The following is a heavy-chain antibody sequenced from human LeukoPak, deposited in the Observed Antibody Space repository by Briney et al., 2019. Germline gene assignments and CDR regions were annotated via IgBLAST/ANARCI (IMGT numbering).Heavy chain of an antibody. D-gene: IGHD3-9*01. Sequence: GGSLRLSCAASGFTFSSYSMNWVRQAPGKGLEWVSIIYSGGSTFYADSAKGRFTISRDNSKNTLYLQMNSLRAEDTAVYYCARSGWYYDILTGFDYWGQGTLVTVSS. CDR3: ARSGWYYDILTGFDY. V-gene: IGHV3-66*01. J-gene: IGHJ4*02. CDR2: IYSGGST. CDR1: GFTFSSYS.